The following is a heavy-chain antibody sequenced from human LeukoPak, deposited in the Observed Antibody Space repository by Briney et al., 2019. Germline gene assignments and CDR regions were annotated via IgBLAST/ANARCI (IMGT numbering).Heavy chain of an antibody. Sequence: GGSLRLSCAASGFTFSTYWMHWVRQAPGKGLVWVSCINSDGGSTSYANSVKGRFTISRDNAKNTLFLQMNSLRADDTAVYYCARVAAAGEKLNWFDPWGQGTLVTVSS. CDR1: GFTFSTYW. J-gene: IGHJ5*02. CDR2: INSDGGST. D-gene: IGHD6-13*01. CDR3: ARVAAAGEKLNWFDP. V-gene: IGHV3-74*01.